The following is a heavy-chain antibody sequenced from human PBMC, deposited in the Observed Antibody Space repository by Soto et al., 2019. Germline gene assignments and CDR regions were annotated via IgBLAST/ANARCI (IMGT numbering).Heavy chain of an antibody. Sequence: SETLSLTCTVSGGSISSSSYYWGWIRQPPGKGLEWIGSIYYSGSTYYNPSLKSRVTISVDTPKNQFSLKLSSVTAADTAVYYCATPNREQLVRDDYFDYWGQGTLVTVSS. CDR1: GGSISSSSYY. CDR3: ATPNREQLVRDDYFDY. V-gene: IGHV4-39*01. CDR2: IYYSGST. D-gene: IGHD6-13*01. J-gene: IGHJ4*02.